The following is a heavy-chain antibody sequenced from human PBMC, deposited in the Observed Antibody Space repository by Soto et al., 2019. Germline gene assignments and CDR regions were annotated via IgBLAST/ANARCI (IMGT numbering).Heavy chain of an antibody. J-gene: IGHJ6*03. CDR1: GGSISSSSYY. CDR3: ARVVVGYCSSTSCYLIPGGYYYMDV. D-gene: IGHD2-2*01. CDR2: IYYSGST. V-gene: IGHV4-39*01. Sequence: SETLSLTCTVSGGSISSSSYYWGWIRQPPGKGLEWIGSIYYSGSTYYNPSLKSRVTISVDTSKNQFSLKLSSVTAADTAVYYCARVVVGYCSSTSCYLIPGGYYYMDVWGKGTTVTVSS.